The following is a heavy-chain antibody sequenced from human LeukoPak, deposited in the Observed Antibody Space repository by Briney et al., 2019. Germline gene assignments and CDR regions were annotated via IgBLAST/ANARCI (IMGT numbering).Heavy chain of an antibody. D-gene: IGHD1-26*01. V-gene: IGHV4-34*01. Sequence: PSETLSPTCAVYGGSFGGYYWSWIRQPPGKGPEWIGEINHSGSTNYNPSLKSRVTISVDTSKNQFSLKLSSVTAADTAVYYCARGVVGATDYFDYWGQGTLVTVSS. J-gene: IGHJ4*02. CDR3: ARGVVGATDYFDY. CDR1: GGSFGGYY. CDR2: INHSGST.